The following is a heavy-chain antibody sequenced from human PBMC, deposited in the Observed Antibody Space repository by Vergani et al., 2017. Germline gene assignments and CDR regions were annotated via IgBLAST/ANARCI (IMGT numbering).Heavy chain of an antibody. J-gene: IGHJ4*02. Sequence: QVQLVQSGAEVKKPGSSVKVSCKASGGTFSSYAISWVRQAPGKGLEWMGGFDPEDGETIYAQKFQGRVTITADESTSTAYMELSRLRSDDTAVYYCARAAVAGTMDYWGQGTLVTVSS. CDR1: GGTFSSYA. D-gene: IGHD6-19*01. CDR2: FDPEDGET. V-gene: IGHV1-69*01. CDR3: ARAAVAGTMDY.